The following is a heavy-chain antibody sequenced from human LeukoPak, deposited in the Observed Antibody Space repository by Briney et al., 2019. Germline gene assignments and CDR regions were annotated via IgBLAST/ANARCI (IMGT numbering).Heavy chain of an antibody. V-gene: IGHV3-30*02. CDR1: GFTFSSYA. CDR2: VDYNGNYK. CDR3: AKEGAIVVVAADISAFDL. Sequence: GGSLRLSCAASGFTFSSYAMHWVRQAPGKGLEWVAFVDYNGNYKYYADSVKGRFTNSRDNSKNTLYLQMNSLRAEDTAVYYCAKEGAIVVVAADISAFDLWGQGTLVTVSS. D-gene: IGHD2-2*01. J-gene: IGHJ4*02.